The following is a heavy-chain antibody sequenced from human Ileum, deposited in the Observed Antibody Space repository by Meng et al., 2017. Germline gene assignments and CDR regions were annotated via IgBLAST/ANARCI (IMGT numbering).Heavy chain of an antibody. J-gene: IGHJ4*02. CDR3: ARDHWGSLDY. V-gene: IGHV4-61*08. D-gene: IGHD7-27*01. CDR2: AGT. Sequence: QVSLQDSCPGLLRPSETLSLICPVSGGSVSTSDYQWGWIRQPPGKGLEWIGYAGTNYNPSLKSRVTISVDTSKRQFSLKLTSVTAADTAVYYCARDHWGSLDYWGQGILVTVSS. CDR1: GGSVSTSDYQ.